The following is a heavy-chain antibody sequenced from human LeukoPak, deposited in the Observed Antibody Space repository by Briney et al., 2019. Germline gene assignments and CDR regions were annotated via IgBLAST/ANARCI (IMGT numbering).Heavy chain of an antibody. Sequence: SETLSLTCAVYGVSFSGYYWSWIRQPPGKGLEWIEGINHSGSNNYNPSLKSRVTISVDTSKNQFSLKQSSVTTADTAVYYCARRSAVAAHXDYWGQGTLVTVSS. CDR1: GVSFSGYY. V-gene: IGHV4-34*01. D-gene: IGHD6-19*01. CDR2: INHSGSN. CDR3: ARRSAVAAHXDY. J-gene: IGHJ4*02.